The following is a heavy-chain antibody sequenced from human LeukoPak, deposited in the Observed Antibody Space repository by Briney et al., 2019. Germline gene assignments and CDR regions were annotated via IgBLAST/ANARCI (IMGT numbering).Heavy chain of an antibody. CDR3: TKQRGASSYTVTGY. CDR1: GFTFRSYA. D-gene: IGHD4-17*01. Sequence: GGSLRLSCAASGFTFRSYAMSWVRQAPGKGLEWVSGTSGSGDSTYYADSVKGRFTVSRDSSKNTLYLQMNSLRAEDTAVYYCTKQRGASSYTVTGYWGQGTLVTVSS. J-gene: IGHJ4*02. V-gene: IGHV3-23*01. CDR2: TSGSGDST.